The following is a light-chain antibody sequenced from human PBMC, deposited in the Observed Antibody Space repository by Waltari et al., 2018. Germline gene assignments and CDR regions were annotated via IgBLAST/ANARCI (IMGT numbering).Light chain of an antibody. CDR1: QGISTY. CDR3: QRLNSFPLFT. V-gene: IGKV1-9*01. Sequence: DIQLTQSPSFPSASVGDRVTITCRASQGISTYLAWYQQRPGRAPKLRIFSVSTLQSGVPARFSGSVSGTEFTLTISSLQPEDVATYYCQRLNSFPLFTFGPATKVDSK. CDR2: SVS. J-gene: IGKJ3*01.